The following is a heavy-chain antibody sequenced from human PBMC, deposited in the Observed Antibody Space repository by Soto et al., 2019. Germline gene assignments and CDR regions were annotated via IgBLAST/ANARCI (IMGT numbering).Heavy chain of an antibody. D-gene: IGHD2-15*01. J-gene: IGHJ3*02. Sequence: PGGSLRLSCAASGFTFDDYAMHWVRQAPGKGLEWVSGISWNSGSIGYADSVKGRFTISRDNAKNSLYLQMNSLRAEDTALYYCAKDLGGFDAFDIWGQGTMVTVSS. CDR3: AKDLGGFDAFDI. CDR1: GFTFDDYA. V-gene: IGHV3-9*01. CDR2: ISWNSGSI.